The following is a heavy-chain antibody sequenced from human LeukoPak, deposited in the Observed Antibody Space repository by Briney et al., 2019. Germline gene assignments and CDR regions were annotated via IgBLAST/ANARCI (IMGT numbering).Heavy chain of an antibody. D-gene: IGHD3-22*01. V-gene: IGHV3-23*01. CDR1: GFTFSSYA. Sequence: GGSLRLSCAASGFTFSSYAMSWVRQAPGKGLEWVSGISGSGDNTYYADSVKGRFTISRDNSKNTLYVQVNSLGTEDTAAYYCAKGSYYDCSGSFYLDYWGQGTLVTVSS. J-gene: IGHJ4*02. CDR2: ISGSGDNT. CDR3: AKGSYYDCSGSFYLDY.